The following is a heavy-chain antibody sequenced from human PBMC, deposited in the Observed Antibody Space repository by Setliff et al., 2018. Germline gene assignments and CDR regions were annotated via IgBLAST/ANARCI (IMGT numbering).Heavy chain of an antibody. J-gene: IGHJ4*02. Sequence: GGSLRLSCAASGFTFSSYGMHWVRQAPGKGLEWVAVTSYDGINKYYADSVRGRFTISRDNSKNTLFLQMNSLRTNDTAVFYCVRDSPSSLYNFWSGCSDYWGQGTLVTVSS. V-gene: IGHV3-30*06. CDR2: TSYDGINK. CDR3: VRDSPSSLYNFWSGCSDY. D-gene: IGHD3-3*01. CDR1: GFTFSSYG.